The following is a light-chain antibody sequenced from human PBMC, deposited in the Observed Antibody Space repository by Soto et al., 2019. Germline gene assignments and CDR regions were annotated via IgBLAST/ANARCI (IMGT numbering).Light chain of an antibody. V-gene: IGKV3-11*01. Sequence: EVVMRQSPATLSVSPGEGATLSCRASQGIGDTLAWYQHKPGQTPRLLIYDASNRATGIPARFSGSGSGTDFTLTISSLEPEDFALYYCQQRSIWPRITFGQGTRLEIK. J-gene: IGKJ5*01. CDR3: QQRSIWPRIT. CDR2: DAS. CDR1: QGIGDT.